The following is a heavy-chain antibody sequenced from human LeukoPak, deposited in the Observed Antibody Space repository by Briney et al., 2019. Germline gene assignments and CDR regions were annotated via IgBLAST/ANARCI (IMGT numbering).Heavy chain of an antibody. CDR3: ARHTSSYYFYMDV. CDR1: GGSIINISDY. J-gene: IGHJ6*03. CDR2: IYYSGST. V-gene: IGHV4-39*01. Sequence: TSETLSLTCTVSGGSIINISDYWGWIRQPPGRGLEWIGSIYYSGSTDYNPSLKSRVSISVDTSKNQFSLKLSSLTAADTAVFYRARHTSSYYFYMDVWGKGTTVTVSS. D-gene: IGHD6-6*01.